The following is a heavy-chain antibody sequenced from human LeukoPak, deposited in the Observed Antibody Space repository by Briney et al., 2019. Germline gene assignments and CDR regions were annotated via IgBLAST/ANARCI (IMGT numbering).Heavy chain of an antibody. J-gene: IGHJ6*02. Sequence: GGSLRLSCTASGFIFDTHTLTWVRQAPGKGLEWVASISGSGDSTNYGDSVKGRFTISRDNFKRTVHLEMSNLRADDTAMYYCVRRAAVRGMDFWGLGTTVIASS. D-gene: IGHD1-14*01. V-gene: IGHV3-23*01. CDR2: ISGSGDST. CDR1: GFIFDTHT. CDR3: VRRAAVRGMDF.